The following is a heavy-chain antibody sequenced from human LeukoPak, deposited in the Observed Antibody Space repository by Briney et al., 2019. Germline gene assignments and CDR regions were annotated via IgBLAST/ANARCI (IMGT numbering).Heavy chain of an antibody. J-gene: IGHJ5*02. CDR1: GGSISSYY. V-gene: IGHV4-59*08. CDR2: IYYSGST. D-gene: IGHD6-13*01. CDR3: ARHVSSWYRSWFDP. Sequence: SETLSPTCTVSGGSISSYYWSWIRQPPGKGLEWIGYIYYSGSTNYNPSLKSRVTISVDTSKNQFSLKLSSVTAADTAVYYCARHVSSWYRSWFDPWGQGTLVTVSS.